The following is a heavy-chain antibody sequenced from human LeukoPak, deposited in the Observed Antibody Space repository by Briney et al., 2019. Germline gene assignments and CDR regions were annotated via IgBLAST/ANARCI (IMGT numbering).Heavy chain of an antibody. CDR2: ISGSGGST. J-gene: IGHJ5*02. Sequence: PGGSLRLSCAASGFTFSSYAMSWVRQAPGKGLEWVSAISGSGGSTYYADSVKGRFTISRDNFKNTPYLQMNSLRAEDTAVYYCANPRHSSSWHRSTGNWFDPWGQGTLVTVSS. D-gene: IGHD6-13*01. CDR1: GFTFSSYA. CDR3: ANPRHSSSWHRSTGNWFDP. V-gene: IGHV3-23*01.